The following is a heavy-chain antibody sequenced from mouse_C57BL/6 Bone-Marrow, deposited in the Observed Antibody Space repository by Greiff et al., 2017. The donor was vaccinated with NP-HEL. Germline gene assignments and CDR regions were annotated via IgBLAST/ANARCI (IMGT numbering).Heavy chain of an antibody. CDR2: IRSKSNNYAT. V-gene: IGHV10-1*01. D-gene: IGHD1-1*01. J-gene: IGHJ4*01. CDR1: GFSFNTYA. CDR3: VRRRHYGRRALYYYAMDY. Sequence: EVKLVESGGGLVQPKGSLKLSCAASGFSFNTYAMNWVRQAPGKGLEWVARIRSKSNNYATYYADSVKDRFTISRDDSESMLYLQMNNLKTEDTAMYYCVRRRHYGRRALYYYAMDYWGQGTSVTVSS.